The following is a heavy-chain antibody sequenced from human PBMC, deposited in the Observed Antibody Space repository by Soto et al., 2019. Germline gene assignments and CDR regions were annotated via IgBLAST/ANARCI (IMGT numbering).Heavy chain of an antibody. CDR2: IYYTGST. CDR1: GFSTNSNNW. Sequence: SETLSLTCVVSGFSTNSNNWWVWIRQPPGKGLEWIGDIYYTGSTFYSPSLKNRVTMSVDSAKGQFSLKLSSVTAVDTAVYYCARKQRKPAPFWNWGQGALVTVSS. D-gene: IGHD3-3*01. J-gene: IGHJ4*02. CDR3: ARKQRKPAPFWN. V-gene: IGHV4-28*01.